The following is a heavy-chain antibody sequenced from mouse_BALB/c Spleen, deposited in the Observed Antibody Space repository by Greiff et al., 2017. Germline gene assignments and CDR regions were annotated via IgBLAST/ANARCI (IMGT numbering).Heavy chain of an antibody. J-gene: IGHJ3*01. V-gene: IGHV1-18*01. Sequence: EVQLVESGPELVKPGASVKIPCKASGYTFTDYNMDWVKQSHGKSLEWIGDINPNNGGTIYNQKFKGKATLTVDKSSSTAYMELRSLTSEDTAVYYCARGDYRYERPWFAYWGQGTLVTVSA. CDR2: INPNNGGT. D-gene: IGHD2-14*01. CDR3: ARGDYRYERPWFAY. CDR1: GYTFTDYN.